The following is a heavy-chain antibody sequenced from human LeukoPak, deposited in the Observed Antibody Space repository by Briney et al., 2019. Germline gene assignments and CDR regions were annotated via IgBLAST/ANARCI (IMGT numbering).Heavy chain of an antibody. CDR1: GFIFSTYT. D-gene: IGHD3-10*01. V-gene: IGHV3-21*01. Sequence: RPGGSLRLSCVTSGFIFSTYTMHWVRQAPGKGLEWVSSISSSCSYIYYADSVKGRFTISRDNAKNSLYLQMNSLRAEDMAVYYCARYPMVRGVTHSSGWYDLDYWGQGTLVTVSS. J-gene: IGHJ4*02. CDR2: ISSSCSYI. CDR3: ARYPMVRGVTHSSGWYDLDY.